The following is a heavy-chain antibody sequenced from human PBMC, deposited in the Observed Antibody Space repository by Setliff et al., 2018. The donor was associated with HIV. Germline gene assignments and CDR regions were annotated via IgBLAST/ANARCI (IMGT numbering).Heavy chain of an antibody. CDR2: ISAYNGNT. J-gene: IGHJ5*02. CDR1: GYSFNTYG. D-gene: IGHD2-21*02. CDR3: ARAVLQGMVTAGSPRDNCLDP. V-gene: IGHV1-18*01. Sequence: ASVKVSCKAPGYSFNTYGISWVRQAPGQGLEWMGWISAYNGNTNNAPILPGRATVTTETSTSTAYMELRSLRSDDTAVYYCARAVLQGMVTAGSPRDNCLDPWGQGTLVTVSS.